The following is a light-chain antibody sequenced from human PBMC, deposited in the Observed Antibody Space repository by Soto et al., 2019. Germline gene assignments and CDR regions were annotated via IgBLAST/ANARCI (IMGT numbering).Light chain of an antibody. CDR1: SSDVGGYSS. CDR2: EVR. V-gene: IGLV2-14*01. Sequence: QSVLTQPASVSGSPGQSITISCTGTSSDVGGYSSVSWYQQYPGKAPKLIISEVRHRPSGVSDRFSGSQSANTASLTISGLQAEDEADYYCSSFTTSNTYVFGTGTQLTVL. J-gene: IGLJ1*01. CDR3: SSFTTSNTYV.